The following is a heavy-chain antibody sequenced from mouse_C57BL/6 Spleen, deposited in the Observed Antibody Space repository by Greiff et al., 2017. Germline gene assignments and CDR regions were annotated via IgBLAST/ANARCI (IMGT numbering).Heavy chain of an antibody. Sequence: QVQLQQSGAELVKPGASVKMSCKSSGYTFTSYWITWVKQRPGLGLEWIGDIYPGSGSPNYNEKFKSKATLTVDTSSSTAYMQLSSLTSEDSAVYYCARRGGYDRAAYFDYWGQGTTLTVSS. CDR1: GYTFTSYW. CDR2: IYPGSGSP. V-gene: IGHV1-55*01. J-gene: IGHJ2*01. CDR3: ARRGGYDRAAYFDY. D-gene: IGHD2-2*01.